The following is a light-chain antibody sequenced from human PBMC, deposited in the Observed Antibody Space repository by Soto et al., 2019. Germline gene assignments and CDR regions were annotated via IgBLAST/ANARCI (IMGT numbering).Light chain of an antibody. CDR2: KAS. CDR1: QSISSW. CDR3: QKYWT. V-gene: IGKV1-5*03. Sequence: DIQMTQSPSTLSASVGDRVTITCRASQSISSWLAWYQQKPGKAPKLLIYKASSLESGVPARFSGSGSGTEFTLTIGSLQADDFANHYCQKYWTFGQGTKVEIK. J-gene: IGKJ1*01.